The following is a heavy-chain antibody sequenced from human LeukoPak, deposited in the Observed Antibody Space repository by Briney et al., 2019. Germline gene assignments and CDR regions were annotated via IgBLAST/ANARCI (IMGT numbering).Heavy chain of an antibody. D-gene: IGHD7-27*01. CDR1: GFTFSSYG. V-gene: IGHV3-30*18. Sequence: PGGSLRLSCAASGFTFSSYGMHWVRQAPGKGLEWVAVISYDGSNKYYADSVKGRFTISRDNSKNTLYLQMNSLRAKDTAVYYCAKDLTGDYFDYWGQGTLVTVSS. J-gene: IGHJ4*02. CDR3: AKDLTGDYFDY. CDR2: ISYDGSNK.